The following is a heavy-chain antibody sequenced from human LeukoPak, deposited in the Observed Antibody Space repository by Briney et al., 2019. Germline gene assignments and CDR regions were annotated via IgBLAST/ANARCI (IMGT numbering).Heavy chain of an antibody. CDR2: INHSGST. CDR3: ARGSSWVNWFDP. J-gene: IGHJ5*02. D-gene: IGHD6-13*01. Sequence: SETLSLTCAVYGGSFSGYYWSWIRQPPGKGLEWIGEINHSGSTNYNPSLKSRITISVDTSKNQFSPKLSSVTAADTAVYYCARGSSWVNWFDPWGQGTLVTVSS. V-gene: IGHV4-34*01. CDR1: GGSFSGYY.